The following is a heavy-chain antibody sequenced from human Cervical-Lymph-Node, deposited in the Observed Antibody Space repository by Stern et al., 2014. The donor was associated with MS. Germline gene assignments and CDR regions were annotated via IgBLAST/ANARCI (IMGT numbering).Heavy chain of an antibody. CDR1: GFSFRNYW. CDR3: VREDSDFDY. Sequence: EVQLVQSGGGLVRPGGSLRLSCAASGFSFRNYWMSWVRQAPGKGLEWVGNIDRDGSEKNYVGSVKGRFTISRDNAKNSLYLEMNSLRDEDTAVYYCVREDSDFDYWGQGTLVVVSS. J-gene: IGHJ4*02. D-gene: IGHD3/OR15-3a*01. V-gene: IGHV3-7*01. CDR2: IDRDGSEK.